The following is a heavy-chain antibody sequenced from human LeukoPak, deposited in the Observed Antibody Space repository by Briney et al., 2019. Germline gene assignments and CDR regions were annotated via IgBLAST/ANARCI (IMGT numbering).Heavy chain of an antibody. Sequence: GGSLRLSCAASGFTFSDYWMSWVRQAPGKGLEWVANIKQGGSEKYYVDSVKGRFIISRDNAKNSLYLQMNSLRAEDTAVYYCARDPYCGSDSCYYLYWGQGTLVTVSS. V-gene: IGHV3-7*01. CDR2: IKQGGSEK. CDR3: ARDPYCGSDSCYYLY. D-gene: IGHD2-2*01. J-gene: IGHJ4*02. CDR1: GFTFSDYW.